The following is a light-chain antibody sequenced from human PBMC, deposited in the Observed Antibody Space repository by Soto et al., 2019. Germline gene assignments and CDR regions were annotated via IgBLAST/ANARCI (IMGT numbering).Light chain of an antibody. CDR3: LQEHDDSWT. Sequence: ATQMTQSPSSLSASVGDSITITCRASRDIGSDLSWYQQKQGKAPTXLIYAASNLQSGVPSRFRVTISGTEFTINVRRLKPEDGETDEGLQEHDDSWTFFQGTKVEIK. CDR1: RDIGSD. V-gene: IGKV1-6*01. CDR2: AAS. J-gene: IGKJ1*01.